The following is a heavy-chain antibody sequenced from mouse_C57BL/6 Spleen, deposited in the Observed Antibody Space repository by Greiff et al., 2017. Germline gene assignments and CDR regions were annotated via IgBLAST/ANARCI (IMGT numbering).Heavy chain of an antibody. Sequence: VQLQESGAELVRPGTSVKVSCKASGYAFTNYLIEWVKQRPGQGLEWIGVINPGSGGTKDNEKFKGKATLTADKSSSTAYMQLSSLTSEDSAVYYCAKGGTTAYFDYWGQGTTLTVSS. CDR3: AKGGTTAYFDY. V-gene: IGHV1-54*01. CDR2: INPGSGGT. D-gene: IGHD1-2*01. J-gene: IGHJ2*01. CDR1: GYAFTNYL.